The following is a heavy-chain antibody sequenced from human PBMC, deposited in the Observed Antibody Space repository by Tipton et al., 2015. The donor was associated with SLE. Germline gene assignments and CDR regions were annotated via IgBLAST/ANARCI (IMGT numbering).Heavy chain of an antibody. CDR3: ARGDNSGWYFFDY. V-gene: IGHV4-39*07. CDR1: DGSISSSSYY. Sequence: TLSLTCTVSDGSISSSSYYWGWIRQPPGKELEWIGIIYDGVSTYYNPSLKSRVTISVDTSKNQFSLKLNSVTAADMAVYYCARGDNSGWYFFDYWGQGSLVTVSS. CDR2: IYDGVST. J-gene: IGHJ4*02. D-gene: IGHD6-19*01.